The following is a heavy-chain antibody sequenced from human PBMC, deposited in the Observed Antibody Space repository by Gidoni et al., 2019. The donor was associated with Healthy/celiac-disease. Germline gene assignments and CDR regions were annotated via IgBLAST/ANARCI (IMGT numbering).Heavy chain of an antibody. V-gene: IGHV3-33*01. CDR1: GFTFISYG. J-gene: IGHJ4*02. Sequence: QVQLVESGGGVVQPGRSLRLSCAASGFTFISYGMHWVRPAPGKGLGCVAVIWYDGSNKYYADSVKGRFTISRDNSKNTLYLQMNSLRAEDTAVYYCARTRGVLFDYWGQGTLVTVSS. CDR2: IWYDGSNK. D-gene: IGHD3-10*01. CDR3: ARTRGVLFDY.